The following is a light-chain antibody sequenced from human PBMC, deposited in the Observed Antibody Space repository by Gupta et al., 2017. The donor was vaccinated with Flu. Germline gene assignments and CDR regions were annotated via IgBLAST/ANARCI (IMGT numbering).Light chain of an antibody. V-gene: IGKV3-15*01. CDR2: GAS. CDR1: QSVSRN. Sequence: EIVMTQSPASLSVSPGESATLSCRDSQSVSRNLAWYQQKPGQAPRLLIYGASTRATGFPARFSGSGSGTEFTLTISSLQSEDFAVYYCQHENNCPYTFGQGTKVDIK. CDR3: QHENNCPYT. J-gene: IGKJ2*01.